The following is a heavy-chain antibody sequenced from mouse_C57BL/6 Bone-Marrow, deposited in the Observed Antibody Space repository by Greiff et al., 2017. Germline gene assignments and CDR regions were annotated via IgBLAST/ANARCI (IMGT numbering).Heavy chain of an antibody. CDR1: GYTFTDYY. CDR2: INPYNGGT. Sequence: VQLQESGPVLVKPGASVKMSCKASGYTFTDYYMNWVKQSHGKSLEWIGVINPYNGGTSYNQKFKGKATLTVDKSSSTAYMELNSLTSEDSAVYYCARTVIYYYYYDAMDYWGQGTSVTVSS. J-gene: IGHJ4*01. D-gene: IGHD1-1*01. CDR3: ARTVIYYYYYDAMDY. V-gene: IGHV1-19*01.